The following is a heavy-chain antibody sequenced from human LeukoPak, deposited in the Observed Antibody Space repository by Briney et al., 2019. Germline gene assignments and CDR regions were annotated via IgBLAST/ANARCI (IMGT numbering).Heavy chain of an antibody. CDR2: INAGNGNT. CDR3: ARMTTVTTGLDY. D-gene: IGHD4-17*01. J-gene: IGHJ4*02. V-gene: IGHV1-3*01. CDR1: GYTFTSYA. Sequence: ASVKVSCTASGYTFTSYAMHWVRQAPGQRLEWMGWINAGNGNTKYSQKFQGRVTITRDTSASTAYMELSSLRSEDTAVYYCARMTTVTTGLDYWGQGTLVTVSS.